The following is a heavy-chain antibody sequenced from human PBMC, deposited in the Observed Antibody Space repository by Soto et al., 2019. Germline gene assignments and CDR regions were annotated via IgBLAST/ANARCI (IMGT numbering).Heavy chain of an antibody. CDR3: ARDRAVAGPFYGMDV. CDR1: GFTFSSYA. J-gene: IGHJ6*02. CDR2: ISYDGSNK. V-gene: IGHV3-30-3*01. Sequence: GGSLRLSCAASGFTFSSYAMHWVRQAPGKGLEWVAVISYDGSNKYYADSVKGRFTISRDNSKNTLYLQMNSLRAEDTAVYYCARDRAVAGPFYGMDVWGQGTTVTVSS. D-gene: IGHD6-19*01.